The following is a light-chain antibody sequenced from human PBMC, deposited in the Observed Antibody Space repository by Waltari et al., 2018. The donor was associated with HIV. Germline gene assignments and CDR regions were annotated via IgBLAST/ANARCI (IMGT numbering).Light chain of an antibody. CDR3: HSRDSTGDRAR. CDR2: GRN. CDR1: SLRNYY. J-gene: IGLJ2*01. Sequence: SSELTQDPSVSVALGQTVRITCQGDSLRNYYASWYQQKSGQAPVVVLFGRNDRPSGSPDRFSGSSSGNTASLIITGAQAEDEADYYCHSRDSTGDRARFGGGTKVTVL. V-gene: IGLV3-19*01.